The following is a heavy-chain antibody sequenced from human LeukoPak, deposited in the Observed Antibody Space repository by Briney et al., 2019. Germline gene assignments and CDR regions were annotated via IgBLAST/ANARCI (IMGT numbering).Heavy chain of an antibody. CDR1: GFTFSAYH. Sequence: PGGSPRLSCASSGFTFSAYHMNWVRQAPGKGLEWISFISTDSGTLYYADSVKGRFTISRNNAANSLYLQMNNLRDEDTAVYYCARRDPFDYWGQGTMVTVSS. V-gene: IGHV3-48*02. J-gene: IGHJ4*02. CDR2: ISTDSGTL. CDR3: ARRDPFDY.